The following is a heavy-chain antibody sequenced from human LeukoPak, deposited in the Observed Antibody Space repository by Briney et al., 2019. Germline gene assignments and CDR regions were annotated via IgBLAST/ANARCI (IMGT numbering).Heavy chain of an antibody. CDR2: IWYDGSNK. CDR1: GFTFSSYG. CDR3: ARGGYQDETFGDYFDY. D-gene: IGHD3-10*01. V-gene: IGHV3-33*01. J-gene: IGHJ4*02. Sequence: GRSLRLSCAASGFTFSSYGMHWVRQAPGKGLEWVAVIWYDGSNKYYADSVKGRFTISRDNSKNTLYLQMNSLRAEDTAVYYCARGGYQDETFGDYFDYWGQGTLVTVSS.